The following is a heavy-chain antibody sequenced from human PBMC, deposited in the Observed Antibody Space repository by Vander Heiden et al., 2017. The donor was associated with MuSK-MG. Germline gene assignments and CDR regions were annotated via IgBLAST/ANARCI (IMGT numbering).Heavy chain of an antibody. V-gene: IGHV3-48*03. J-gene: IGHJ4*02. CDR1: GFTFSSYE. CDR2: ISSSGSTI. Sequence: EVQLVESGGGLVQPGGSLRLSCAASGFTFSSYEMNWVRQAPGKGLEWISYISSSGSTIDDADSVKGRFTISRDNAKNSMYMKMNSLRAEDTAVDDCARDGVGFDYWGQGTLVTVSS. D-gene: IGHD1-26*01. CDR3: ARDGVGFDY.